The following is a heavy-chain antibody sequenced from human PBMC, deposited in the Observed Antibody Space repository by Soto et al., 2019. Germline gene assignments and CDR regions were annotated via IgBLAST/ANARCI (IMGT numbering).Heavy chain of an antibody. Sequence: EVQLLDSGGGLVQPGGSLRLSCAASGFTFSNYAMTWVRQGPGKGLEWVSGISGSGGRSYYADSVTGRFTISRDNSKRTLYLQMNSLRAEDTAVYYCAKAYFVWSSEQPYYFDYWGQGTLVTVSA. D-gene: IGHD3-16*01. V-gene: IGHV3-23*01. CDR2: ISGSGGRS. CDR3: AKAYFVWSSEQPYYFDY. CDR1: GFTFSNYA. J-gene: IGHJ4*02.